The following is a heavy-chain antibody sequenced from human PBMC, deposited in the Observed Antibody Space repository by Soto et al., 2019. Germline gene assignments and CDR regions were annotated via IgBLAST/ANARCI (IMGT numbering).Heavy chain of an antibody. J-gene: IGHJ6*02. D-gene: IGHD3-9*01. CDR1: GYSFTSYW. CDR3: ARFLYYDILTGYFPYYYYYGMDV. CDR2: IFPGDSDT. V-gene: IGHV5-51*01. Sequence: PGETLKISCKGSGYSFTSYWIGWVRQMPGKGLEWLGLIFPGDSDTRYSPSFQGQVTISADKSISTAYLQWSSLKASDTAMYYCARFLYYDILTGYFPYYYYYGMDVWGQGTTVTVSS.